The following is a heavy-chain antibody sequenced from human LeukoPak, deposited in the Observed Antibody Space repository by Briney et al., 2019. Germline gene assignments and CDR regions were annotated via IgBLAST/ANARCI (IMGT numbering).Heavy chain of an antibody. Sequence: SETLSLTCAVYGGSFSGYYWSWIRQPPGKGLEWIGEINHSGSTNYNPSLKSRVTISVDTSKNQFSLKLSSVTAADTAVYYGARVVGRRWSEWARYFDYWGQRTLVTVSS. D-gene: IGHD5-24*01. CDR2: INHSGST. CDR3: ARVVGRRWSEWARYFDY. V-gene: IGHV4-34*01. J-gene: IGHJ4*02. CDR1: GGSFSGYY.